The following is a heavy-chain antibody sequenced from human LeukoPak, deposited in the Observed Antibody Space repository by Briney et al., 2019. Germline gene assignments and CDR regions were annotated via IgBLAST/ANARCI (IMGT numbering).Heavy chain of an antibody. CDR1: GFIFSSYA. J-gene: IGHJ6*02. CDR2: ISGSGGST. V-gene: IGHV3-23*01. Sequence: PGGSLRLSCAASGFIFSSYAMSWVRQAPGKGLEWVSAISGSGGSTYYADSVKGRFTLSRDSSKNTLFLQMNSLRAEDTAVYYCAKVRQAYYYYGMDVWGQGTTVTVSS. CDR3: AKVRQAYYYYGMDV.